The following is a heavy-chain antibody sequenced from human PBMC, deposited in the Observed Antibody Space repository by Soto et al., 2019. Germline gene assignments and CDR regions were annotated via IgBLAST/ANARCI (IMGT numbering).Heavy chain of an antibody. D-gene: IGHD2-21*02. CDR1: GFSLSTGGVG. CDR2: IYWDDDK. Sequence: QITLKESGPTLVKPTQTLTLTCTFSGFSLSTGGVGVGWIRQPPGKALEWLALIYWDDDKRYSPSLKSRLTVTKDTSKNQVVLTMPNMYPVDTATYYCAHSRCGGDCLRSYSSHYYYGMDVWGQGTTVTGSS. J-gene: IGHJ6*02. CDR3: AHSRCGGDCLRSYSSHYYYGMDV. V-gene: IGHV2-5*02.